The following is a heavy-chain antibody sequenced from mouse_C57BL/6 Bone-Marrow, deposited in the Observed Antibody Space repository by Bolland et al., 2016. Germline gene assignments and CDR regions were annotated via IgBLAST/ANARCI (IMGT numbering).Heavy chain of an antibody. CDR3: AGRDGYYVWFAY. D-gene: IGHD2-3*01. J-gene: IGHJ3*01. Sequence: HPNSGSTNYNEKFKSNATLTVDKSSSTAYMQLSSLTSEDSAVYYCAGRDGYYVWFAYWGKGTLV. CDR2: HPNSGST. V-gene: IGHV1-64*01.